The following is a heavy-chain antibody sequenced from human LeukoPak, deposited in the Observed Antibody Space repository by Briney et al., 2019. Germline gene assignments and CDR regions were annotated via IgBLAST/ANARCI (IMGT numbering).Heavy chain of an antibody. CDR1: GGSISSGDYY. CDR2: IYYSGST. V-gene: IGHV4-30-4*08. CDR3: ARNFQSREFDY. Sequence: PSQTLSLTCIVSGGSISSGDYYWSWIRQPPGKGLEWIGYIYYSGSTYYNPSLKSRVTISVDTSKNQFSLKLSSVTAADTAVYYCARNFQSREFDYWGQATLITVSS. J-gene: IGHJ4*02.